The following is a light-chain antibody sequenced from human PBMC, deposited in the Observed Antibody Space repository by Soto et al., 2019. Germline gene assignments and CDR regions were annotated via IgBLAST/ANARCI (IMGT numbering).Light chain of an antibody. V-gene: IGKV3-15*01. CDR1: QSVSSN. J-gene: IGKJ2*01. CDR3: QQYNNWPFT. Sequence: EIVMTQSPATLSVSPGERATLSCRASQSVSSNLAWYQQKPGQAPRLLIFGASTRVTGLPARFSGSGSGTEFTLTISSPQSEDFAVCYCQQYNNWPFTFGQGTKLEIK. CDR2: GAS.